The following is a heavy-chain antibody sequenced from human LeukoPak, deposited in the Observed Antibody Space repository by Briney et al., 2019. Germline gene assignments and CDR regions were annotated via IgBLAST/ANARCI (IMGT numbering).Heavy chain of an antibody. CDR3: ARERSSSWYGGSWFDP. CDR1: GYTFTGYY. J-gene: IGHJ5*02. V-gene: IGHV1-2*02. CDR2: INPNSGGT. D-gene: IGHD6-13*01. Sequence: GASVKVSCKASGYTFTGYYMHWVRQAPGQGLEWMGWINPNSGGTNYAQKFQGRVTMTRDTSISTAYMELSRLRSDDTAVYYCARERSSSWYGGSWFDPWGQGTLVTVSS.